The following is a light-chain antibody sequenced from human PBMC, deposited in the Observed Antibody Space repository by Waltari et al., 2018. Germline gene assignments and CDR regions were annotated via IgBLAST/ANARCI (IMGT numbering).Light chain of an antibody. J-gene: IGLJ2*01. V-gene: IGLV2-14*01. CDR1: SSDVGGYNY. CDR2: EVS. Sequence: QSALTQPASVSGSPGQSITISCTGTSSDVGGYNYVSWFQQHPGKAPNVMIYEVSRRPSGVLDRFSGSKSGNTASRTISGLQDEDEADYYCVSYTRNNTSIFGGGTKLTVL. CDR3: VSYTRNNTSI.